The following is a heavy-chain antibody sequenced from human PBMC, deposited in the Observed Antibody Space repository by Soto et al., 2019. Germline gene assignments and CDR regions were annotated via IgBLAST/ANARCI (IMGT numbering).Heavy chain of an antibody. D-gene: IGHD3-10*01. CDR3: TRADSGVVILPDVRPLFDL. CDR2: INPSGGYT. Sequence: QMQMLQSGAEVRKPGASVKVSCKTSGYDFLNFNIHWVRQAPGQGLEWMAVINPSGGYTRNAQMFQGRFTLTRDTSSTTVYMDLSGLSSEDTAVYYCTRADSGVVILPDVRPLFDLWGQGTLVVVSS. J-gene: IGHJ4*02. CDR1: GYDFLNFN. V-gene: IGHV1-46*01.